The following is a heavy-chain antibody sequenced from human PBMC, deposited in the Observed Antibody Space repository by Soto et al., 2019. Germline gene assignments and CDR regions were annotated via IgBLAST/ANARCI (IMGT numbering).Heavy chain of an antibody. D-gene: IGHD4-17*01. J-gene: IGHJ3*02. V-gene: IGHV1-2*04. CDR3: ARSKILGTVTTDDAFDI. Sequence: ASVKVSCKASGYAFTGYYMHWVRQAPGQGLEWMGWINPNSGGTNYAQKFQGWVTMTRDTSISTAYMELSRLRSDDTAVYYCARSKILGTVTTDDAFDIWGQGTMVTVSS. CDR1: GYAFTGYY. CDR2: INPNSGGT.